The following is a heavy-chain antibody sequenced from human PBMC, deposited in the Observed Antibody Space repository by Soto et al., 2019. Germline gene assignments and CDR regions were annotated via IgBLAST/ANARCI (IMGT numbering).Heavy chain of an antibody. Sequence: PSETLSLTCTVSGDSVSSGGFYWSWIRQPPGKRLEWIGYIYYSGSTTYNPSLESRVTISVDTSKNQFSLKLSSLTAADTAVYYCARLPYYYGSGSTSDYWGQGTLVTVPS. CDR1: GDSVSSGGFY. V-gene: IGHV4-61*08. J-gene: IGHJ4*02. CDR2: IYYSGST. D-gene: IGHD3-10*01. CDR3: ARLPYYYGSGSTSDY.